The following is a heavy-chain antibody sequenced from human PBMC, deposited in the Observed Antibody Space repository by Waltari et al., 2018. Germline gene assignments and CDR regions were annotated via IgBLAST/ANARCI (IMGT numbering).Heavy chain of an antibody. Sequence: EVQLVESGGALVQPGGSLRLSCAASGFSFSSHWMHWVRQAPGKGLVWVSRIDSDGITPTHADSVRGRFTISRDNVRNSLYLQMNSLRVEDTAVYYCARGRGDSNSYDYLMDVWGKGTTVTVSS. CDR1: GFSFSSHW. J-gene: IGHJ6*03. V-gene: IGHV3-74*03. CDR3: ARGRGDSNSYDYLMDV. CDR2: IDSDGITP. D-gene: IGHD3-22*01.